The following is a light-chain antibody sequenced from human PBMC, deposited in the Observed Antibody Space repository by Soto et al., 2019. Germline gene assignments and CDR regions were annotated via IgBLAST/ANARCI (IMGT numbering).Light chain of an antibody. CDR2: AAS. CDR3: QQSYSTPQT. J-gene: IGKJ3*01. CDR1: QSISSY. V-gene: IGKV1-39*01. Sequence: DIRMTQSPSSLSASVGDRVTITCRASQSISSYLNWYQQKPGKAPKLLIYAASTLQSGVPSSFSGSGSGTDFILTISSLQPEDFATYYCQQSYSTPQTFGPGTKVEIK.